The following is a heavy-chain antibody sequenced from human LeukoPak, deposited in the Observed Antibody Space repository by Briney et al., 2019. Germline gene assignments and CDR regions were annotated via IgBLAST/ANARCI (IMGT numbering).Heavy chain of an antibody. CDR2: ITCSGGGT. Sequence: GGSLRLSCAAFGFTLSNYAIHWARQAPGKGLEWVSSITCSGGGTYYADSVKGRFNISRDNSKNTLYLQMNSLRAEDTAVYYCAKDRWVSGSDNYYTLFDYWGQGTLVTVSS. CDR3: AKDRWVSGSDNYYTLFDY. V-gene: IGHV3-23*01. CDR1: GFTLSNYA. J-gene: IGHJ4*02. D-gene: IGHD3-10*01.